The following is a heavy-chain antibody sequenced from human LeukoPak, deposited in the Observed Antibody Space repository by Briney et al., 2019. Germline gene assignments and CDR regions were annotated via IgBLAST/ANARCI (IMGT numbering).Heavy chain of an antibody. Sequence: ASVKVSCKASGYTFTSYDFNWLRQATGQGPEWMGWMNPNSGATGYAQKSQGRVTMTRSASINTAYMELTNLRSEDTAVYYCARGFKGQQLANYFDYWGQGTLVTVSS. V-gene: IGHV1-8*01. J-gene: IGHJ4*02. CDR3: ARGFKGQQLANYFDY. CDR1: GYTFTSYD. CDR2: MNPNSGAT. D-gene: IGHD6-13*01.